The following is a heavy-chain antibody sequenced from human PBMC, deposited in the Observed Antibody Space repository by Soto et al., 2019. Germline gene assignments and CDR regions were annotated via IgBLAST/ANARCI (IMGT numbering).Heavy chain of an antibody. Sequence: QVQLVQSGAEVKKPGSSVKVSCKASGGTFSSYAISWVRQAPGQGLEWMGGIIPIFGTANYAQKFQGRVTITADESTSTAYMELSSLRSEDTAGYYCARTDIVVVVAATHDYYYYGMDVWGQGTTVTVSS. V-gene: IGHV1-69*01. CDR1: GGTFSSYA. J-gene: IGHJ6*02. CDR3: ARTDIVVVVAATHDYYYYGMDV. D-gene: IGHD2-15*01. CDR2: IIPIFGTA.